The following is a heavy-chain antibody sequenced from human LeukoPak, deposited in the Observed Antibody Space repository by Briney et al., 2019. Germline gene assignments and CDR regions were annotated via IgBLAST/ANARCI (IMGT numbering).Heavy chain of an antibody. CDR1: GYTFTDYY. Sequence: ATVKISCKVSGYTFTDYYMHWVQQAPGKGLEWMGLVDPEDGETMYAEKFQGRVTITADTSTDTAYMELSSLRSEDTAVYYCASYVGYDFWSGPDGYFDYWGQGTLVTVSS. CDR3: ASYVGYDFWSGPDGYFDY. CDR2: VDPEDGET. V-gene: IGHV1-69-2*01. D-gene: IGHD3-3*01. J-gene: IGHJ4*02.